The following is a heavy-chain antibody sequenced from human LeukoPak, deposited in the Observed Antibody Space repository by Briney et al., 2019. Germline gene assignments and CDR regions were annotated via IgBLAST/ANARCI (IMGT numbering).Heavy chain of an antibody. J-gene: IGHJ4*02. V-gene: IGHV3-30-3*01. CDR1: GFTFSSYA. Sequence: GGCLRLSCAASGFTFSSYAMHWVRQAPGKGLEWVAVISYDGNNQYYTDSVRGRFTISRDTSNNTLYLQMNSLRVDDTAVYYCARGLNRYFTTVTPLGDYWGQGTLVTVSS. D-gene: IGHD4-17*01. CDR3: ARGLNRYFTTVTPLGDY. CDR2: ISYDGNNQ.